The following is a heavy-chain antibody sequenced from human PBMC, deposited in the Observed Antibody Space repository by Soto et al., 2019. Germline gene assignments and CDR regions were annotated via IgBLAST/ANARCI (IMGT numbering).Heavy chain of an antibody. D-gene: IGHD1-26*01. CDR3: ARVVQFSSGFDI. CDR2: IYHSGST. Sequence: QVQLQDSGPGLVKPSGTLSLTCAVSGGSISSNNWWSWVRQPPGKGLEWIGEIYHSGSTNYNPSLKSRVTISVDKSKNQFSLRLSTVTAADTAVYYCARVVQFSSGFDIWGQGTMVTVSS. V-gene: IGHV4-4*02. CDR1: GGSISSNNW. J-gene: IGHJ3*02.